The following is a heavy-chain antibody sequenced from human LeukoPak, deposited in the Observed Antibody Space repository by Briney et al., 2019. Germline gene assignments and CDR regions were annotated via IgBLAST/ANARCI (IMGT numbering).Heavy chain of an antibody. V-gene: IGHV3-23*01. D-gene: IGHD6-13*01. CDR3: ANLPRQQLVPYYFDC. J-gene: IGHJ4*02. CDR1: GFTFSSYG. Sequence: GGSLRLSCAASGFTFSSYGMSWVRQAPGKGLEWVSAISGSGGSTYYADSVKGRFTISRDNSKNTLYLQMNSLRAEDTAVYYCANLPRQQLVPYYFDCWGQGTLVTVSS. CDR2: ISGSGGST.